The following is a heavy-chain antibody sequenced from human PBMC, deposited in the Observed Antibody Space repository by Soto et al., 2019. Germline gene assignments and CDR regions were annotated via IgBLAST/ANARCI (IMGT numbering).Heavy chain of an antibody. Sequence: PGGSLRLSCAASGFTFSSYSMNWVRQAPGKGLEWVSSISSSSSYIYYADSVKGRFTISRDNAKNSLYLQMNSLRAEDTAVYYCASIAAAGIQFDPWGLGTLVTVSS. CDR3: ASIAAAGIQFDP. CDR2: ISSSSSYI. J-gene: IGHJ5*02. D-gene: IGHD6-13*01. CDR1: GFTFSSYS. V-gene: IGHV3-21*01.